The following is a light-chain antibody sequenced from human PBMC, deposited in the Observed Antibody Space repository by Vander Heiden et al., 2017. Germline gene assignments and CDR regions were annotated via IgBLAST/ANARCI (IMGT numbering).Light chain of an antibody. CDR2: WAS. CDR1: HIVLYSSNNKNY. J-gene: IGKJ1*01. CDR3: QQYYSTPGT. Sequence: IVMTQSPDSLAVSLGDSANINCKSSHIVLYSSNNKNYLAWYQQKPGQPPKLLIYWASTRESGVPDRFSGSGSGTDFTLTISSLQAEDVAVYYCQQYYSTPGTFGQGTKVEIK. V-gene: IGKV4-1*01.